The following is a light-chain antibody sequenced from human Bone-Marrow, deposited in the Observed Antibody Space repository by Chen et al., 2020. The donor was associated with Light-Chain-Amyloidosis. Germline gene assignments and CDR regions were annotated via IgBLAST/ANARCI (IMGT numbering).Light chain of an antibody. Sequence: QSALTQPASVSGSPGQSITISCTGASSDVGGYNYVFWYQQHPGKAPKLLIYDVSNRPSGVSNRCSGSKSGNTASLTISGLQAGNEADYYCSSYTSSSTWVFGGGTKLTVL. CDR3: SSYTSSSTWV. CDR1: SSDVGGYNY. V-gene: IGLV2-14*03. CDR2: DVS. J-gene: IGLJ3*02.